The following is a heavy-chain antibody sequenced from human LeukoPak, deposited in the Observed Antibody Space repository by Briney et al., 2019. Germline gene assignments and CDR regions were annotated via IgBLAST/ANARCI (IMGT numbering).Heavy chain of an antibody. CDR1: GFSFSTYW. V-gene: IGHV3-30*03. Sequence: GGSLRLSCAVSGFSFSTYWMSWVRQAPGKGLEWVAVISYDGSNKYYADSVKGRFTISRDNSKNTLYLQMNSLRAEDTAVYYCERGSRSWWYENAFDIWGQGTMVTVSS. CDR3: ERGSRSWWYENAFDI. CDR2: ISYDGSNK. J-gene: IGHJ3*02. D-gene: IGHD2-15*01.